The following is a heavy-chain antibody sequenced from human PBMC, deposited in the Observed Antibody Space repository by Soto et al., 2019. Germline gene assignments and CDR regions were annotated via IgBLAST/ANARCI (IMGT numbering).Heavy chain of an antibody. D-gene: IGHD2-8*01. Sequence: QVQLQESGPGLVKPSQTLSLTCTVSGGSISSGDYYWRWIRQPPGKGLEWIGYIYYSGRTYYNPSLQSRVIIPVDTSKNQFSLKLSSVTAADTAVYYCARERVGYCTNGVCHNFDYWGQGTLVTVSS. CDR2: IYYSGRT. V-gene: IGHV4-30-4*01. J-gene: IGHJ4*02. CDR3: ARERVGYCTNGVCHNFDY. CDR1: GGSISSGDYY.